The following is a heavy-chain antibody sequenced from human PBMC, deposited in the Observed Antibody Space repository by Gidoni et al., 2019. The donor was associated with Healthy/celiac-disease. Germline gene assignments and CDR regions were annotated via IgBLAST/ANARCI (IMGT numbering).Heavy chain of an antibody. D-gene: IGHD2-2*01. CDR2: ISGSGGST. CDR3: AKCGFEYQLLDTLYYYYGMDV. Sequence: EVQLLESGGGLVQPGGSLRLSCSASGFTFSSYAMSWVRQAPGQGLEWVSAISGSGGSTYYADSVKGRFTISRDNSKNTLYLQMNSLRAEDTAVYYCAKCGFEYQLLDTLYYYYGMDVWGQGTTVTVSS. J-gene: IGHJ6*02. V-gene: IGHV3-23*01. CDR1: GFTFSSYA.